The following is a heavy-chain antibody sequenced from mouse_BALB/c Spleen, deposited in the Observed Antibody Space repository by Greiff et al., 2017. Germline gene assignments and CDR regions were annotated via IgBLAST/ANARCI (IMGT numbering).Heavy chain of an antibody. CDR2: IWTGGGT. Sequence: VKLQESGPGLVAPSQSLSITCTVSGFSLTSYDISWIRQPPGKGLEWLGVIWTGGGTNYNSAFMSRLSISKDNSKSQVFLKMNSLQTDDTAIYYCVRDGGYYDFDYWGQGTTLTVSS. CDR1: GFSLTSYD. D-gene: IGHD2-3*01. V-gene: IGHV2-9-2*01. CDR3: VRDGGYYDFDY. J-gene: IGHJ2*01.